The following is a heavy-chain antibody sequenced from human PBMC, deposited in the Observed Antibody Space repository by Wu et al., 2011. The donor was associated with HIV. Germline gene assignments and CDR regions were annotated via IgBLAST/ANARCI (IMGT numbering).Heavy chain of an antibody. V-gene: IGHV1-69*05. CDR3: ARAPGMATEFNY. CDR1: GGTFNRFA. Sequence: QVQLVQSGAEVKKPGSSVRVSCKASGGTFNRFAVSWVRQAPGQGLEWMGGIIPLFGTRYYAQKFQGRVTITTDESTSTVYMELSSLRSEDTAIYYCARAPGMATEFNYWGQGTLVTVSS. D-gene: IGHD5-24*01. CDR2: IIPLFGTR. J-gene: IGHJ4*02.